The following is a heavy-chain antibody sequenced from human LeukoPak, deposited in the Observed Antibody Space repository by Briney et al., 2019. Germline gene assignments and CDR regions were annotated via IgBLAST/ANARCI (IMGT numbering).Heavy chain of an antibody. D-gene: IGHD6-13*01. V-gene: IGHV3-48*01. CDR2: ISSSGSTI. Sequence: GGSLRLSCAASGFTFSNYWMHWVRQAPGKGLEWVSYISSSGSTIYYADSVKGRFTISRDNSKNTLYLQVNSLRAEDTAVYFCAKGPKKQMVGSRGYYFDFWGQGTLVTVSS. CDR1: GFTFSNYW. J-gene: IGHJ4*02. CDR3: AKGPKKQMVGSRGYYFDF.